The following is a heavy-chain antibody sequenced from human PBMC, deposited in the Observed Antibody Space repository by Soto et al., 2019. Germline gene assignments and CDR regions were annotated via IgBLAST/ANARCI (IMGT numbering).Heavy chain of an antibody. D-gene: IGHD1-26*01. Sequence: SVKVSCKASGGIFSSYAVSWLRQAPGQGLEWMGAVIPILGQPYYAQTLQGRVTITADESARTAYMELSSLRSEDTAVYFCARVGGVGAPPGADYWGQGTLVTVSS. CDR1: GGIFSSYA. CDR2: VIPILGQP. V-gene: IGHV1-69*13. J-gene: IGHJ4*02. CDR3: ARVGGVGAPPGADY.